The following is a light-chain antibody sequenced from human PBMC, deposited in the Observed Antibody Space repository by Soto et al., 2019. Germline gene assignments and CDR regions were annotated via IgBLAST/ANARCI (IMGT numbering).Light chain of an antibody. CDR1: QSVSNNY. CDR2: AAS. Sequence: EIVLTQSPGTLSLSPGERATLSCRASQSVSNNYLAWYQQKPGQAPRLLIYAASSRAADIPDRFSGSGSGTDFILTINRLEPGDFAVYYCQQYVSSPFTFGPGTKVDIK. V-gene: IGKV3-20*01. J-gene: IGKJ3*01. CDR3: QQYVSSPFT.